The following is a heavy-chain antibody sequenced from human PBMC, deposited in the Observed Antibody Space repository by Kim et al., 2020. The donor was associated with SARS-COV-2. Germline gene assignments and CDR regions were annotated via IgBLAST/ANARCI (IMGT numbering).Heavy chain of an antibody. J-gene: IGHJ4*02. V-gene: IGHV3-23*01. D-gene: IGHD3-10*01. CDR1: GFTFSSYA. Sequence: GGCLRLSCAASGFTFSSYAMSWVRQAPGKGLEWVSAISGSGGSTYYADSVKGRFTISRDNTKNTLYLQMNSLRAEDTAVYYCARSTYYYGSGSYYTFDYWGQGTLVTVSS. CDR2: ISGSGGST. CDR3: ARSTYYYGSGSYYTFDY.